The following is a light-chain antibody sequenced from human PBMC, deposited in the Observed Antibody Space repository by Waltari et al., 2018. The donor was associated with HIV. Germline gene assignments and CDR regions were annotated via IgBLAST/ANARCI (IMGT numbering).Light chain of an antibody. CDR3: QSYDSSLSGLV. V-gene: IGLV1-40*01. J-gene: IGLJ1*01. CDR1: SSHTGDGYN. CDR2: VDN. Sequence: QSVLTQPPSVSGAPGQRVTLSCTGISSHTGDGYNVHWYQQLPGPAPKHLVYVDNNRPSGVPDRFSGSKSGTSASLAITGLQAEDEADYYCQSYDSSLSGLVFATGTKVTVL.